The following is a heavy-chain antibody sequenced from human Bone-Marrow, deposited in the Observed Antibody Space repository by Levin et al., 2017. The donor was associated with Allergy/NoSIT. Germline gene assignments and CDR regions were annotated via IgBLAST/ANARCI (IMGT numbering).Heavy chain of an antibody. CDR2: IYYSGST. V-gene: IGHV4-31*03. D-gene: IGHD2-21*02. CDR1: GGSISSGGYY. J-gene: IGHJ6*04. Sequence: PSETLSLTCTVSGGSISSGGYYWSWIRQHPGKGLEWIGYIYYSGSTYYNPSLKSCVTISVDTSKNQFSLKLSSVTAAGTAVYYCAGVVTAPDYGMDVWGKGTTVTVSS. CDR3: AGVVTAPDYGMDV.